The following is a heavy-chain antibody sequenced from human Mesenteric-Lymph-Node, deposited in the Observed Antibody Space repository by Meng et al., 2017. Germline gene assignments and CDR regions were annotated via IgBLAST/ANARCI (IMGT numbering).Heavy chain of an antibody. CDR3: AYITMVRGVTRGRGWFDP. D-gene: IGHD3-10*01. J-gene: IGHJ5*02. CDR1: GYTFTSYD. Sequence: QVQVVHSGAEVKKPGASVKVSCKASGYTFTSYDINWVRQATGQGLEWMGWMNSNSGNTGYAQKFQGRVTITRNTSISTAYMELSSLRSEDTAVYYCAYITMVRGVTRGRGWFDPWGQGTLVTVSS. CDR2: MNSNSGNT. V-gene: IGHV1-8*03.